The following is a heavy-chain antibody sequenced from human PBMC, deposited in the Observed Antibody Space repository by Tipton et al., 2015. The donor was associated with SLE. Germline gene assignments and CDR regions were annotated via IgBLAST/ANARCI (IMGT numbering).Heavy chain of an antibody. Sequence: TLSLTCAVYGGSFSGYYWSWIRQPPGKGLEWIGYIYYSGSISYNPSLKSRVTISVDTSKNQFSLKLSSVTAADTAVYYCARDSSGWQGGVDYWGQGTLVTVSS. CDR3: ARDSSGWQGGVDY. CDR2: IYYSGSI. CDR1: GGSFSGYY. V-gene: IGHV4-59*01. J-gene: IGHJ4*02. D-gene: IGHD6-19*01.